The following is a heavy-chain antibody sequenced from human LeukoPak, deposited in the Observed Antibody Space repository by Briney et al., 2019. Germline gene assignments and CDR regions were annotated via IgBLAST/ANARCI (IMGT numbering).Heavy chain of an antibody. J-gene: IGHJ4*02. CDR3: ARRPPLGYFDY. CDR1: GGFISSYY. CDR2: IYYSGST. Sequence: SETLSLTCTVSGGFISSYYWSWIRQPPGKGLEWIGYIYYSGSTNYNPSLKSRVTISVDTSKNQFSLKLSSVTAADTAVYYCARRPPLGYFDYWGQGTLVTVSS. V-gene: IGHV4-59*08.